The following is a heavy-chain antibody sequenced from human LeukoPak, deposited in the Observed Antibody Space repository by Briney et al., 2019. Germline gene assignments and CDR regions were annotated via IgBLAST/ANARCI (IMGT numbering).Heavy chain of an antibody. CDR3: ARVTTVVGISY. CDR1: GGSFSGYY. D-gene: IGHD4-23*01. CDR2: INHSGST. J-gene: IGHJ4*02. V-gene: IGHV4-34*01. Sequence: PSETLSLTCAVYGGSFSGYYWSWIRQPPGKGLEWIGEINHSGSTNYNPSLKSRVTISVDTSKNQFSLKLSSVTAADTAVYYCARVTTVVGISYWGQGTLVTVSS.